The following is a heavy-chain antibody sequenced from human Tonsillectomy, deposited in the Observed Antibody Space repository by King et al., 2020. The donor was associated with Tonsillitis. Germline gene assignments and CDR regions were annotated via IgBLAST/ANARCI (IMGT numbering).Heavy chain of an antibody. CDR2: VNYSGST. CDR1: GESLSGYY. D-gene: IGHD5-18*01. J-gene: IGHJ4*02. CDR3: ARIGYSYGWSFDY. Sequence: VQLQQWGAGLLKPSETLSLTCVVYGESLSGYYWSWIRQPPGKGLEWIGEVNYSGSTTYNPSLKIRVTISVDTSKNQFSLKLNSVTAADTAVYYCARIGYSYGWSFDYWGQGTLVTVSS. V-gene: IGHV4-34*01.